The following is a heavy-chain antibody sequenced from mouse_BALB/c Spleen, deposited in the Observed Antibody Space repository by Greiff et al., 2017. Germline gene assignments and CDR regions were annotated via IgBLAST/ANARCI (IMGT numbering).Heavy chain of an antibody. V-gene: IGHV2-9*02. CDR1: GFSLTSYG. CDR2: IWAGGST. J-gene: IGHJ3*01. D-gene: IGHD2-3*01. Sequence: VKLQESGPGLVAPSQSLSITCTVSGFSLTSYGVHWVRQPPGKGLEWLGVIWAGGSTNYNSALMSRLSISKDNSKSQVFLKLNSLQTDDTATYYCAKGIYDGYYGFAYWGQGTLVTVSA. CDR3: AKGIYDGYYGFAY.